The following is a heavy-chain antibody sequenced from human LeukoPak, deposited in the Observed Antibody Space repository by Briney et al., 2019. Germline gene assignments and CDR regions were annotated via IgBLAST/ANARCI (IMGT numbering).Heavy chain of an antibody. J-gene: IGHJ6*03. Sequence: GGSLRLSCAASGFTFSSYGMHWVRQAPGKGLEWVAVISYDGSNKYYADSVKGRFTISRDNSKNSLYLQMNSLRAEDTAVYYCARGARGSSGYYYYMDVWGKGTTVTISS. V-gene: IGHV3-30*03. CDR1: GFTFSSYG. CDR2: ISYDGSNK. D-gene: IGHD3-22*01. CDR3: ARGARGSSGYYYYMDV.